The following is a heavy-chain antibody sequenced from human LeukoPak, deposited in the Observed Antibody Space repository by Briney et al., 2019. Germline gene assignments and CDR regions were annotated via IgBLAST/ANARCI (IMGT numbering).Heavy chain of an antibody. V-gene: IGHV3-23*01. CDR1: GFPFSTYA. CDR2: ISGSGGST. J-gene: IGHJ4*02. CDR3: AKVPTKTFDY. Sequence: GGSLRLSCAACGFPFSTYAMSWVRQAPGKGLEWVSAISGSGGSTYYADSVKGRFTISRNNSKNTLYLQMNSLRAEDTAVYYCAKVPTKTFDYWGQGTLVTVSS.